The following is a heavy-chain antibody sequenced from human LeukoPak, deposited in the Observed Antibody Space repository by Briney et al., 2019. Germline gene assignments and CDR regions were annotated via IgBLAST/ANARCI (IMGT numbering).Heavy chain of an antibody. CDR2: FDPEDGET. CDR3: ATNSGSYFLY. J-gene: IGHJ4*02. V-gene: IGHV1-24*01. CDR1: GYTLTELV. D-gene: IGHD1-26*01. Sequence: ASVKVSCKVSGYTLTELVIHWVRQAPGKGREWMGGFDPEDGETIYAQKFQGRVTMTEDTSTDTAYMELSSLRSEDTAVYYCATNSGSYFLYWGQGTLVTVSS.